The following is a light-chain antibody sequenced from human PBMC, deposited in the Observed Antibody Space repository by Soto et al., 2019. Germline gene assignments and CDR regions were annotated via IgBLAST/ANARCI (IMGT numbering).Light chain of an antibody. V-gene: IGLV1-44*01. J-gene: IGLJ2*01. CDR3: AAWDDSLNGVI. CDR2: SNN. CDR1: SSNIGSHT. Sequence: QSVLTQPPSASGTPGQRITISCSGSSSNIGSHTVNWHQQVPGTAPKLLIYSNNKRPSGVPDRFSDSKSGTSASLAISGLQSGDEADYYCAAWDDSLNGVIFGGGTKLTVL.